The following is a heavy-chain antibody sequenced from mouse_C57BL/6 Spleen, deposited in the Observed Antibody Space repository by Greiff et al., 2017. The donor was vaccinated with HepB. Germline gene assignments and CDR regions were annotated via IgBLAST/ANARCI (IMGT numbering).Heavy chain of an antibody. CDR1: GYTFTDYE. J-gene: IGHJ4*01. V-gene: IGHV1-15*01. CDR3: TRSNYGSSYSAMDY. CDR2: IDPETGGT. D-gene: IGHD1-1*01. Sequence: VQLQQSGAELVRPGASVTLSCKASGYTFTDYEMHWVKQTPVHGLEWIGAIDPETGGTAYNQKFKGKAILTADKSSSTAYMELRRLTSEDSDVYYCTRSNYGSSYSAMDYWGQGTSVTVSS.